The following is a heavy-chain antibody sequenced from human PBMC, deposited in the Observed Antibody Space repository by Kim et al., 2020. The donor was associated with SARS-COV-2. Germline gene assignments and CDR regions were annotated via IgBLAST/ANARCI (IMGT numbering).Heavy chain of an antibody. Sequence: GRSLRLSCAASGFTFSSYAMHWVRQAPGKGLEWVAVISYDGSNKYYADSVKGRFTISRDNSKNTLYLQMNSLRAEDTAVYYCARVTSGSYLGYWGQGTLV. V-gene: IGHV3-30-3*01. D-gene: IGHD1-26*01. CDR2: ISYDGSNK. CDR1: GFTFSSYA. J-gene: IGHJ4*02. CDR3: ARVTSGSYLGY.